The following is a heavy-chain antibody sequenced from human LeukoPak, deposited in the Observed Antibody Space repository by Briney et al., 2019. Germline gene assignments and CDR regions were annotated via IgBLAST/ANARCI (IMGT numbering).Heavy chain of an antibody. CDR3: ARELTTGNFFDR. CDR2: ISSRGTAT. Sequence: GGSLRLSCATSGFPFSSYEMNWVRQAPGKGLEWISYISSRGTATFYADSVKGRFTISRDNAKNSLYLQVNSLSAEDTAAYFCARELTTGNFFDRWGQGTPVTVSS. D-gene: IGHD4-17*01. V-gene: IGHV3-48*03. J-gene: IGHJ4*02. CDR1: GFPFSSYE.